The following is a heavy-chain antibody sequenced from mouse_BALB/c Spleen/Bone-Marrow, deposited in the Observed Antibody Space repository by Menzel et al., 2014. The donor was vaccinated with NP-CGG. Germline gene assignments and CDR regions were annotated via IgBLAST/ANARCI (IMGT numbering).Heavy chain of an antibody. CDR2: INPYNGGT. V-gene: IGHV1-18*01. Sequence: VQLKQSGPELVKPGASMEISCKASGYSFXGYTMNWVKQSHGKNLEWIGLINPYNGGTSYNQKFKGKATLTVDKSSSTAYMELLSLTSEDSAVYYCARRDYRYDEGVDYWGQGTSVTVSS. D-gene: IGHD2-14*01. CDR1: GYSFXGYT. J-gene: IGHJ4*01. CDR3: ARRDYRYDEGVDY.